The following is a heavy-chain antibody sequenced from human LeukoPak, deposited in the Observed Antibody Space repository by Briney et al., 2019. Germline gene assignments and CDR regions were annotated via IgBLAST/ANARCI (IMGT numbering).Heavy chain of an antibody. J-gene: IGHJ4*02. D-gene: IGHD5-12*01. CDR3: ARGGRVATIWDFDY. CDR2: IYYSGST. V-gene: IGHV4-59*01. Sequence: SETLSLTCTVSGGSISNYYWSWIRQPPGKGLEWIGYIYYSGSTNYNPSLKSRVTISVDTSKNQFSLKLSSVTAADTAVYYCARGGRVATIWDFDYWGQGTLVTVSS. CDR1: GGSISNYY.